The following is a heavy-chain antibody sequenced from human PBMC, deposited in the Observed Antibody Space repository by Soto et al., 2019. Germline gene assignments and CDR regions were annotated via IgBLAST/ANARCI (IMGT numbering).Heavy chain of an antibody. J-gene: IGHJ4*02. V-gene: IGHV1-69*13. Sequence: SVKVSCKASGGTFSSYAISWVRQAPGQGLEWMGGIIPIFGTANYGQKFQGRVTITADESTSTAYMELSSLRSEDTAVYYCARGIGSSTEVFGYWGQGTLVTVSS. CDR3: ARGIGSSTEVFGY. D-gene: IGHD2-2*01. CDR1: GGTFSSYA. CDR2: IIPIFGTA.